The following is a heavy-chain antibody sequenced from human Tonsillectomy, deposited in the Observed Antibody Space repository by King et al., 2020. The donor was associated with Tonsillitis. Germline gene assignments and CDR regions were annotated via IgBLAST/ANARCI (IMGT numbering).Heavy chain of an antibody. J-gene: IGHJ4*02. CDR2: IGMSGSTF. Sequence: VQLVESGGGLVQPGGSLRLSCAASGFTFSSYEMNWVRQAPGKGLEWVSYIGMSGSTFYYEDSVKGRFTISRDNAKNSLYLQMNSLRAEDTAVYYCARRDSGSSHFDYWGQGTLVTVSS. D-gene: IGHD1-26*01. CDR3: ARRDSGSSHFDY. V-gene: IGHV3-48*03. CDR1: GFTFSSYE.